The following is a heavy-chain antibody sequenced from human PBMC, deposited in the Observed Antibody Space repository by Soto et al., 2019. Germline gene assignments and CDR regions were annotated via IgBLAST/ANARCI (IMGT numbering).Heavy chain of an antibody. Sequence: QVQLMQSGTEVKKPGASVKVSCKASGYTFSNYGISWVRQAPGQGPEWMGWISAYNGDTHFAQNLQGRVTMTIDTFTGTTYMELRSLMSDDTAVYYCARVYVSVATSSVFDYWGQGTLVIVSS. CDR1: GYTFSNYG. CDR3: ARVYVSVATSSVFDY. V-gene: IGHV1-18*01. J-gene: IGHJ4*02. D-gene: IGHD2-8*01. CDR2: ISAYNGDT.